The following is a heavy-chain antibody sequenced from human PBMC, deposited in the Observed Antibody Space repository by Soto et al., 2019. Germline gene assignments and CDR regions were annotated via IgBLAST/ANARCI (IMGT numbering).Heavy chain of an antibody. CDR3: AKDESTGYVELY. CDR2: ISSTSTYT. Sequence: GGSLRLSCAASGFTFRSYAMNWVRQTQEKGLEWVSSISSTSTYTYYADSVRGRFTVSRDDSKNTVYLQMNSLRAEDTALYYCAKDESTGYVELYWGLGTLVTVSS. D-gene: IGHD3-22*01. V-gene: IGHV3-23*01. CDR1: GFTFRSYA. J-gene: IGHJ4*02.